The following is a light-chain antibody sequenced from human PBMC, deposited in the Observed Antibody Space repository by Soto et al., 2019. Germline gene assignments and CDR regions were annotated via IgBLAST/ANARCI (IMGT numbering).Light chain of an antibody. V-gene: IGLV2-14*01. CDR3: SSYTSSSTPV. J-gene: IGLJ1*01. CDR1: SSDVGGYNY. CDR2: EVS. Sequence: QPVLTQPASVSGSPGQSITISCSGSSSDVGGYNYVSWYQQHPGKAPKLMIYEVSNRPSGVSDRFSGSKSGHTASLTISGLQAEDEADYYCSSYTSSSTPVFGTGTKLTVL.